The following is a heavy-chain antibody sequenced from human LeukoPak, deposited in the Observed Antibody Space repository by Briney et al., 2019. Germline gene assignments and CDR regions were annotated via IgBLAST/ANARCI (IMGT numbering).Heavy chain of an antibody. D-gene: IGHD1-26*01. Sequence: PGKSLRLSCAASGFIFRSYGMHWVRQAPGKGLEWVALISYDGSDKYYADSVKGRFTISRDNSKNTLYLQMNSLRAEDTAVYYCASGKSGSPAGDIWGQGTMVTISS. V-gene: IGHV3-30*03. J-gene: IGHJ3*02. CDR3: ASGKSGSPAGDI. CDR2: ISYDGSDK. CDR1: GFIFRSYG.